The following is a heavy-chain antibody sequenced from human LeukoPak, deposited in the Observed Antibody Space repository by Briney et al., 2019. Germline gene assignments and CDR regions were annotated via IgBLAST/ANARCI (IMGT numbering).Heavy chain of an antibody. J-gene: IGHJ4*02. D-gene: IGHD3-16*02. Sequence: GASVKVSCKASGYTFTSYGISWVRQAPGQGLEWMGWISAYNGNTNYAQKLQGRVTMTTDTSTSTAYMELRSLRSDDTAVYYCARSRSMITFGGVIGPFDYWGQGTLVTVSS. CDR1: GYTFTSYG. CDR3: ARSRSMITFGGVIGPFDY. CDR2: ISAYNGNT. V-gene: IGHV1-18*01.